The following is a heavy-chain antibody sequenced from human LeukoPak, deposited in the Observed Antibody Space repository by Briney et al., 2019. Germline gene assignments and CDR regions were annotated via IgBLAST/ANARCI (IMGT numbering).Heavy chain of an antibody. CDR3: ARDPQGVIVVATSYYYYYGMDV. CDR1: GFTFSSYG. J-gene: IGHJ6*02. Sequence: GRSLRLSCAASGFTFSSYGMHWVRQAPGKGLEWVAVIWYDGSNKYYADSVKGRFTISRDNSKNTLYLQMNSLRAEDTAMYYCARDPQGVIVVATSYYYYYGMDVWGQGTTVTVSS. CDR2: IWYDGSNK. D-gene: IGHD3-22*01. V-gene: IGHV3-33*01.